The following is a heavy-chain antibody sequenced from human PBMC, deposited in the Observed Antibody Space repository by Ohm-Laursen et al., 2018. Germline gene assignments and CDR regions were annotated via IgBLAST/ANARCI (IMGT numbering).Heavy chain of an antibody. CDR3: ASAYSYSTPHYLDY. V-gene: IGHV3-21*01. CDR2: ISSSSSYI. J-gene: IGHJ4*02. D-gene: IGHD5-18*01. CDR1: GFTFSTYS. Sequence: SLRLSCAASGFTFSTYSMNWVRQAPGKGLEWVSSISSSSSYIYYADSVKGRFTISGDNAKNSLYLQMNSLRAEDTAVYYCASAYSYSTPHYLDYWGQGTLVTVSS.